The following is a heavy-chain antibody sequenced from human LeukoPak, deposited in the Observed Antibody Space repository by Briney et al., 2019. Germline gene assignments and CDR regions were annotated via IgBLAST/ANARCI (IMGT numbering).Heavy chain of an antibody. V-gene: IGHV1-18*01. CDR2: ISAYNGNT. CDR1: GYTFTSYG. J-gene: IGHJ5*02. CDR3: ARVYGWQPNWFDP. D-gene: IGHD5-24*01. Sequence: AAVKVSCKASGYTFTSYGISWARQAPGQGLEWMGWISAYNGNTNYAQKLQGRITMTTDTSTSTAYMDLRSLRSDDTAVYYCARVYGWQPNWFDPWGQGTLVTVSS.